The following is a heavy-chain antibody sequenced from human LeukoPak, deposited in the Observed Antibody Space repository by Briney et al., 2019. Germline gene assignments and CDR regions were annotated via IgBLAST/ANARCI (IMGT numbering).Heavy chain of an antibody. D-gene: IGHD3-10*01. J-gene: IGHJ4*02. CDR1: GFTFSSYS. V-gene: IGHV3-21*01. CDR2: ISSSSSYI. CDR3: ESITMVRGVFDY. Sequence: PGGSLRLSCAASGFTFSSYSMNWVRQAPGKGLEWVSSISSSSSYIYYADSVKGRFTISRDNAKNSLYLQMNSLRAEDTAVYYCESITMVRGVFDYRGQGTLVTVSS.